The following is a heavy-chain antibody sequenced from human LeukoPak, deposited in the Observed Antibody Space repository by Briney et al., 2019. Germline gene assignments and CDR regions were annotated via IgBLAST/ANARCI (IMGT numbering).Heavy chain of an antibody. D-gene: IGHD6-13*01. J-gene: IGHJ4*02. V-gene: IGHV3-30*18. Sequence: GGSLRLSCAASGFTFSNYGMHWVRQAPGKGLEWVAGISFDGNNKNYADSVKGRFTISRDNSKNTLHLQMNSLRAEDTAIYYCAKDTRWYVDYWGQGTLVTVSS. CDR2: ISFDGNNK. CDR3: AKDTRWYVDY. CDR1: GFTFSNYG.